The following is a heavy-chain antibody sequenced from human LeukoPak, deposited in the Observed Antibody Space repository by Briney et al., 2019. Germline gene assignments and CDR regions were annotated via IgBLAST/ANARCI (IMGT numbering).Heavy chain of an antibody. J-gene: IGHJ5*02. V-gene: IGHV1-2*06. Sequence: ASVKVSCKSSGYTFTGYYIHWVRQAPGQGLEWMGRIDPNSGGAIYAQKFQGRVTMTRDTSTTTAYMELSRLRPDDTAVYYCAREPMVRDFNWFDPWGQGTLVTVSS. CDR1: GYTFTGYY. D-gene: IGHD3-10*01. CDR2: IDPNSGGA. CDR3: AREPMVRDFNWFDP.